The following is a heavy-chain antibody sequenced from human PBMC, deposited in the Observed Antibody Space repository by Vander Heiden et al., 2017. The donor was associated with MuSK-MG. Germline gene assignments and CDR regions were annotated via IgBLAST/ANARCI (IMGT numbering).Heavy chain of an antibody. J-gene: IGHJ4*02. D-gene: IGHD4-4*01. CDR1: GYTFTSYY. CDR3: ARDRSPFSGWATVTTGGGYFDY. CDR2: INPSGGST. Sequence: QVQLVQSGAEVKKPGASVKVSCKASGYTFTSYYMHWVRQAPGQGLEWMGIINPSGGSTSYAQKFQGRVTMTRDTSTSTVYMELSSLRSEDTAVYYCARDRSPFSGWATVTTGGGYFDYWGQGTLVTVSS. V-gene: IGHV1-46*01.